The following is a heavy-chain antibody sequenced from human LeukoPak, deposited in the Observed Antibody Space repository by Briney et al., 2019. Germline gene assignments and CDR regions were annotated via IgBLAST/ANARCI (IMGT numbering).Heavy chain of an antibody. CDR2: ISAYNGNT. J-gene: IGHJ3*02. CDR1: GYTFTSYG. CDR3: ASNIGIAAADEPGDDAFDI. Sequence: ASVKVSCKASGYTFTSYGISWVRQAPGQGLEWMGWISAYNGNTNYAQKLQGRVTMTTDTSTSTAYMELRSLRSDDTAVYYCASNIGIAAADEPGDDAFDIWGQGTMVTVSS. V-gene: IGHV1-18*01. D-gene: IGHD6-13*01.